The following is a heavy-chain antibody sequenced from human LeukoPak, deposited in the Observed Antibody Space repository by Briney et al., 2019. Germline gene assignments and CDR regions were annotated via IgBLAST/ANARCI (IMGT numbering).Heavy chain of an antibody. V-gene: IGHV4-38-2*01. CDR1: GYSISSSYY. Sequence: SETLSLTCAVSGYSISSSYYWGWIRQPPGKGLEWIGTIYHNGNTYYNPSLKSRVTISVDTSKNQFSLKLSSVTAADTAVYYCARVRYNYGDSDYWGQGTLVTVSS. J-gene: IGHJ4*02. CDR2: IYHNGNT. CDR3: ARVRYNYGDSDY. D-gene: IGHD5-18*01.